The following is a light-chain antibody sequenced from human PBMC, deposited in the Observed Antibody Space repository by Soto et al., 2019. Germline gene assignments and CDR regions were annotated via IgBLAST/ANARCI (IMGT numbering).Light chain of an antibody. CDR3: QQYSSWPLT. J-gene: IGKJ4*01. V-gene: IGKV3-15*01. CDR1: QSVYSN. CDR2: AAS. Sequence: EIVVTQSPAALSVSPGERVALSCRASQSVYSNLDWYKQNPGQAPRLLMYAASTRATGIPARFSGSGSGTEFTLTISGLQSEDFAVYYCQQYSSWPLTFGGGTRVEIK.